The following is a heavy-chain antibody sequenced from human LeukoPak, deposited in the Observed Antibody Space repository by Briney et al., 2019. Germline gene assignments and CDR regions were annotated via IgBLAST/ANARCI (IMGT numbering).Heavy chain of an antibody. CDR2: INPNSGGT. CDR3: ARVAAAGTYYYYGMDV. D-gene: IGHD6-13*01. Sequence: ASVKVSCKASGYTFTGYYMHWVRQAPGQGLEWMGWINPNSGGTNYAQKFQGRVTMTRDTSISTAYMELSRLRSDVTAVYYCARVAAAGTYYYYGMDVWGQGTTVTVSS. CDR1: GYTFTGYY. V-gene: IGHV1-2*02. J-gene: IGHJ6*02.